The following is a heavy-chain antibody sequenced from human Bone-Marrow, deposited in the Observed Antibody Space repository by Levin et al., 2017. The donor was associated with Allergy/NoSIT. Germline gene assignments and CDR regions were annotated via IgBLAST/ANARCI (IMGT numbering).Heavy chain of an antibody. CDR3: ARDSGRAYGMDV. Sequence: PGGSLRLSCVASGFTLSSYHMDWVRQAPGKGLEWVSYISGRSEVTYYSDSVRGRFTISRDNAKDSLYLEMSSLRAEDTAVYYCARDSGRAYGMDVWGQGTTVTISS. J-gene: IGHJ6*02. CDR1: GFTLSSYH. V-gene: IGHV3-48*04. D-gene: IGHD3-10*01. CDR2: ISGRSEVT.